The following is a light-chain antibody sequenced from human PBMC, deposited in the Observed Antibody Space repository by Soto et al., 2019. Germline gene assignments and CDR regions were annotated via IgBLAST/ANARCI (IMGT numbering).Light chain of an antibody. CDR1: QSVGNN. CDR3: QQYNNSPRT. V-gene: IGKV3-15*01. CDR2: GAS. Sequence: IGVTQSPATLSVSPGERATFACRASQSVGNNLAWYQQKPGQTPRLLIYGASTRHTSIPARVSGSGSGTEFTLTISSLQPEDFAVYYCQQYNNSPRTFGQGTKVDIK. J-gene: IGKJ1*01.